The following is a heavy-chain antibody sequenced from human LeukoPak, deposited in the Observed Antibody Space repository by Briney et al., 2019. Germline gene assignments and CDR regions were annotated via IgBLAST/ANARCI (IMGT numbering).Heavy chain of an antibody. CDR3: ARDSLVVRKAHEH. CDR2: ISSGSSTR. D-gene: IGHD3-10*01. V-gene: IGHV3-48*02. CDR1: GFTFSSFS. Sequence: PGGSLRLSYAASGFTFSSFSMSWVRQAPGKGLEWISYISSGSSTRYYAESVKGRFTIFRDNAKKSLYLQMNSLRDEDTAVYYCARDSLVVRKAHEHWGQGTLVTVSS. J-gene: IGHJ1*01.